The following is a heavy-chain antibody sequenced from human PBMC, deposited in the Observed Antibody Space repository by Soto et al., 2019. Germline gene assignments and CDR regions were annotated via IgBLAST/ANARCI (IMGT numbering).Heavy chain of an antibody. V-gene: IGHV3-30-3*01. CDR3: QAEDGIRDVRSVSAFLLNRSSDL. Sequence: KGLAWVALISSDGSTTFYADAVKGRFTISRDNSKNTLYLQMNSLRTEDTAVFFFQAEDGIRDVRSVSAFLLNRSSDL. D-gene: IGHD3-10*02. J-gene: IGHJ2*01. CDR2: ISSDGSTT.